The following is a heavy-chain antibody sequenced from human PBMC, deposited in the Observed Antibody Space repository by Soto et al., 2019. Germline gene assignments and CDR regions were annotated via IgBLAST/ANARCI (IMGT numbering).Heavy chain of an antibody. CDR2: IYPGDSDT. Sequence: PGESLKISCKGSGYSFTSYWIGWVRQMPGKGLEWMGIIYPGDSDTRYSPSFQGQVTISADKSISTAYLQWSSLKASDTAMYYCARPNYYDSSGYYYDGMDVWGQGTTVTVSS. CDR3: ARPNYYDSSGYYYDGMDV. V-gene: IGHV5-51*01. CDR1: GYSFTSYW. J-gene: IGHJ6*02. D-gene: IGHD3-22*01.